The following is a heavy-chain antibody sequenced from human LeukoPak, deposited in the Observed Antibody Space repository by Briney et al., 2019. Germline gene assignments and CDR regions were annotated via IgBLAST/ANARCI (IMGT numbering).Heavy chain of an antibody. D-gene: IGHD1-26*01. Sequence: ASVKVSCKASGYTLTSYDISWVRQAPGQGLEWMGRIIPILGIANYAQKFQGRVTITADKSTSTAYMELSSLRSEDTAVYYCARVLGDSGSYGIDYWGQGTLVTVSS. CDR1: GYTLTSYD. J-gene: IGHJ4*02. CDR3: ARVLGDSGSYGIDY. CDR2: IIPILGIA. V-gene: IGHV1-69*04.